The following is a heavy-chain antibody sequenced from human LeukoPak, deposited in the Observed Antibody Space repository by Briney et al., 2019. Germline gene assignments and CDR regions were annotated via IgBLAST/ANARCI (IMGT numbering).Heavy chain of an antibody. D-gene: IGHD4-11*01. CDR2: IYYSGST. V-gene: IGHV4-39*01. CDR3: ARGWRGYSNYGYYYYYGMDV. Sequence: PSETLSLTCTVSGGSISSSSYYWGWIRQPPGKGLEWIGSIYYSGSTYYNSSLKSRVTISVDTSKNQFSLKLSSVTAADTAVYYCARGWRGYSNYGYYYYYGMDVWGQGTTVTVSS. J-gene: IGHJ6*02. CDR1: GGSISSSSYY.